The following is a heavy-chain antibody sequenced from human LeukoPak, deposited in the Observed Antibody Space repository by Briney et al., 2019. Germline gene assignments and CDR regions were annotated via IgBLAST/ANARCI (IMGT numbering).Heavy chain of an antibody. CDR3: AKAGNSRAAFDI. V-gene: IGHV3-9*01. D-gene: IGHD1-7*01. CDR2: INWNSDSI. J-gene: IGHJ3*02. Sequence: PGGSLRLSCAVSGFTFDDYAMHWVRQVPGKGLEWVSGINWNSDSIGYADSVKGRFTTSRDNAKNSLYLQMNSLRAEDTAVYYCAKAGNSRAAFDIWGQGTMVTVSS. CDR1: GFTFDDYA.